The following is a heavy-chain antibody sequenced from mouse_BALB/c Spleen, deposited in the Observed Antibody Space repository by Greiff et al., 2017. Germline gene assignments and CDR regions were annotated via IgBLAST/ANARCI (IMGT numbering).Heavy chain of an antibody. CDR3: ARVYGNYHYFDY. Sequence: EVKLVESGGGLVKPGGSLKLSCAASGFAFSSYDMSWVRQTPEKRLEWVAYISSGGGSTYYPDTVKGRFTISRDNAKNTLYLQMSSLKSEDTAMYYCARVYGNYHYFDYWGQGTTLTVSS. CDR1: GFAFSSYD. V-gene: IGHV5-12-1*01. CDR2: ISSGGGST. J-gene: IGHJ2*01. D-gene: IGHD2-10*02.